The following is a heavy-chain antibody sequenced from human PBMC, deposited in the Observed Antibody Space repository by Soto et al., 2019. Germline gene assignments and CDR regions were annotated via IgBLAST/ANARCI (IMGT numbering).Heavy chain of an antibody. CDR2: IYYSGST. V-gene: IGHV4-30-4*01. D-gene: IGHD1-26*01. J-gene: IGHJ4*02. CDR1: GGSISSGDNY. Sequence: QVQLQESGPGLVKPSQTLSLTCTVSGGSISSGDNYWSWIRQPPGKGLEWIGYIYYSGSTYYNPSLKSRVTISVDTPKNQCSLKLSSVTAADTAVYYCARVGAVGATTADYWGQGTLVTVSS. CDR3: ARVGAVGATTADY.